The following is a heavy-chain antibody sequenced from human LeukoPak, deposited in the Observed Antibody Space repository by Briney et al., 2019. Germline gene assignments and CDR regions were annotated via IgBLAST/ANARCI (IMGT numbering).Heavy chain of an antibody. D-gene: IGHD3-10*01. CDR1: GFTFSSYA. CDR3: AKDATRAPRGAVSSLLWFGELFSFDY. V-gene: IGHV3-23*01. Sequence: GGSLRLSCAASGFTFSSYAMSWVRQAPGKGLEWVSAISGSGGSTYYADSVKGRFTISRDNSKNTLYLQMNSLRAEDTAVYYCAKDATRAPRGAVSSLLWFGELFSFDYWGQGTLVTVSS. CDR2: ISGSGGST. J-gene: IGHJ4*02.